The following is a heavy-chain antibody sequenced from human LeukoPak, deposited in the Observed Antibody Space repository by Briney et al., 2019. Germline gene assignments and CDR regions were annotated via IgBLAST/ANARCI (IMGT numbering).Heavy chain of an antibody. CDR3: ARSPPGDYEDLGGY. CDR2: INHSGST. J-gene: IGHJ4*02. CDR1: GGSFSGYY. Sequence: SETLSLTCAVYGGSFSGYYWSWIRQPPGKGLEWIGEINHSGSTNHNPSLKNRRTIPVNTSNNQSSLKQTSITAADTAVYYCARSPPGDYEDLGGYWGQGTLVTVSS. D-gene: IGHD4-17*01. V-gene: IGHV4-34*01.